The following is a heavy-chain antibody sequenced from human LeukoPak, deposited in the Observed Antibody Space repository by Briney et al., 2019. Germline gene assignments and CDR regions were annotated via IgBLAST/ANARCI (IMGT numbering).Heavy chain of an antibody. CDR3: ARDKVVPAAIGDY. CDR2: INPNSGGT. V-gene: IGHV1-2*02. D-gene: IGHD2-2*01. CDR1: GGTFSSYA. Sequence: ASVKVSCKASGGTFSSYAISWVRQAPGQGLEWMGWINPNSGGTNYAQKFQGRVTMTRDTSISTAYMELSRLRSDDTAVYYCARDKVVPAAIGDYWGQGTLVTVSS. J-gene: IGHJ4*02.